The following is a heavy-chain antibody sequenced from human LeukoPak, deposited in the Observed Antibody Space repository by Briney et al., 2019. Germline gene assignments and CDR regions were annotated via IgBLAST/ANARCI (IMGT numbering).Heavy chain of an antibody. Sequence: GGSLRLSCAASGFTFSSYAMSWVRQAPGKGLEWVSAISGSGGSTYYADSVKGRFTISRDNSKNTLYLQMNSLRAEDTAVYYCARVYDYVWGSYRYTGAFDIWGQGTMVTVSS. D-gene: IGHD3-16*02. CDR1: GFTFSSYA. CDR2: ISGSGGST. CDR3: ARVYDYVWGSYRYTGAFDI. J-gene: IGHJ3*02. V-gene: IGHV3-23*01.